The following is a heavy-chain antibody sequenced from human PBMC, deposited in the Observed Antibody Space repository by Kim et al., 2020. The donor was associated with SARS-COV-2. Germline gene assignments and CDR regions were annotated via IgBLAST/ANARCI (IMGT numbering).Heavy chain of an antibody. D-gene: IGHD6-13*01. Sequence: RFTISRDNAKNSLYLQMNSLRAEDTAVYYCARHQPYSSSWYGFYYYGMDVWGQGTTVTVSS. V-gene: IGHV3-48*03. CDR3: ARHQPYSSSWYGFYYYGMDV. J-gene: IGHJ6*02.